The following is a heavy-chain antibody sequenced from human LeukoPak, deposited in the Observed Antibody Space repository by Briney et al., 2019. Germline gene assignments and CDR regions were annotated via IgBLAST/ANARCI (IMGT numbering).Heavy chain of an antibody. V-gene: IGHV3-74*01. D-gene: IGHD1-26*01. CDR1: GFTFSSYW. Sequence: GGSLRLSCAASGFTFSSYWMHWVRQAPGMGLVWVSRINSDGSIANYADSVKGRFTISRDNAKNTLSLQMSSLRAEDTAVYYCVRGYSGSFLDYWGQGTLVTVSS. J-gene: IGHJ4*02. CDR3: VRGYSGSFLDY. CDR2: INSDGSIA.